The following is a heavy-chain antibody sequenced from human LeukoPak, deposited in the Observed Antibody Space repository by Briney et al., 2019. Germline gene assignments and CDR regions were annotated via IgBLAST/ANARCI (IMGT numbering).Heavy chain of an antibody. CDR1: GYSFTSYW. J-gene: IGHJ4*02. Sequence: GESLKISCKGSGYSFTSYWIGWVRQMPGKGLEWMGIIYPGDSDTRYSPSFQGQVTISADKSISTAYLQWSSLKASDTAMYYCARRSSGWTGKSEFDYWGQGTLVTVSS. D-gene: IGHD6-19*01. CDR2: IYPGDSDT. V-gene: IGHV5-51*01. CDR3: ARRSSGWTGKSEFDY.